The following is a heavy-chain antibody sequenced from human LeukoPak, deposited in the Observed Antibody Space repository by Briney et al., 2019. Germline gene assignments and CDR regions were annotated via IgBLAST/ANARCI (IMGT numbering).Heavy chain of an antibody. CDR3: ARGYSYGLPD. CDR2: IYYGGST. Sequence: SETLSLTCTVSGGSISSYYWSWIRQPPGKGLEWIGYIYYGGSTNYNPSLKSRVTISVDTSKNQFSLKLSSVTAADTAVYYCARGYSYGLPDWGQGTLVTVSS. D-gene: IGHD5-18*01. V-gene: IGHV4-59*01. CDR1: GGSISSYY. J-gene: IGHJ4*02.